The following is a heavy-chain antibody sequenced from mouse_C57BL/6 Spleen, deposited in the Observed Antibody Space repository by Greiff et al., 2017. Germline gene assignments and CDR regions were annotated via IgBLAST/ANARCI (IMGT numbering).Heavy chain of an antibody. D-gene: IGHD1-1*01. CDR2: IYPGDGDT. J-gene: IGHJ4*01. CDR1: GYAFSSSW. Sequence: QVQLQQSGPELVKPGASVKISCKASGYAFSSSWMNWVKQRPGKGLEWIGRIYPGDGDTTYNGKFKGKATLTADKSSSTAYMQLSSLTSEDSAVYFCARPDYYGSSYYAMDYWGQGTSVTVSS. CDR3: ARPDYYGSSYYAMDY. V-gene: IGHV1-82*01.